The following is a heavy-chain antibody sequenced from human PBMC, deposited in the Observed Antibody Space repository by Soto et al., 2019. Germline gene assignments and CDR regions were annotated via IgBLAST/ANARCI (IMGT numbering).Heavy chain of an antibody. Sequence: KTGGSMRRSCATPGLTFSNYAMSWIRQAPGKGLEWVSYISSSGSIIYYADSVKGRFTISRDNAKNSLYLQMNSLRAEDTAVYYCARVLGYYDSSGYFDYWGQGTRVTVSS. D-gene: IGHD3-22*01. V-gene: IGHV3-11*01. CDR1: GLTFSNYA. J-gene: IGHJ4*02. CDR3: ARVLGYYDSSGYFDY. CDR2: ISSSGSII.